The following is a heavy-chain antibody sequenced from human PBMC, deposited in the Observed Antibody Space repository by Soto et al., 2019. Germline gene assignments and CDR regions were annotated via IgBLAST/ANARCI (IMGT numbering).Heavy chain of an antibody. CDR3: ARGPYGDYGFHGMDV. D-gene: IGHD4-17*01. Sequence: GGSLRLSCAASGFTFSSYGMHWVRQAPGKGLEWVAVIWYDGSNKYYADSVKGRFTISRDNSKNTLYLQMNSLRAEDTAVYYCARGPYGDYGFHGMDVWGQGTTVTVSS. J-gene: IGHJ6*02. CDR2: IWYDGSNK. V-gene: IGHV3-33*01. CDR1: GFTFSSYG.